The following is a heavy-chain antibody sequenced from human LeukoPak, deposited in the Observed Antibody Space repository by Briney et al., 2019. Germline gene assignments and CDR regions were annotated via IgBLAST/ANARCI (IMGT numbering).Heavy chain of an antibody. J-gene: IGHJ5*02. CDR2: IYYSGST. D-gene: IGHD6-19*01. CDR1: GGSISSSSYY. Sequence: SETLSLTCTVSGGSISSSSYYWGWIRQPPGKGLEWIGSIYYSGSTYYNPSLKSRVTISVDTSKNQFSLKLSSVTAADTAVYYCARAHWLTGSGWSDCNWFDPWGQGTLVTVSS. CDR3: ARAHWLTGSGWSDCNWFDP. V-gene: IGHV4-39*07.